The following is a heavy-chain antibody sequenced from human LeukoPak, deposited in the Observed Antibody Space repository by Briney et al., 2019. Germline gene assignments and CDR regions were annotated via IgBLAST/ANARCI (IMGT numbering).Heavy chain of an antibody. CDR1: GFTFSIYW. Sequence: GGSLRLFCAGSGFTFSIYWMRWVRDAPGGGLEWLANIKEDGSEIYYVHSGEGRFTISRDNVKNSLYLKMKSLRAEDTAIYYCTRGDILTAGYYQYTGMDVWGQGTTVTVSS. V-gene: IGHV3-7*01. J-gene: IGHJ6*02. CDR2: IKEDGSEI. CDR3: TRGDILTAGYYQYTGMDV. D-gene: IGHD3-9*01.